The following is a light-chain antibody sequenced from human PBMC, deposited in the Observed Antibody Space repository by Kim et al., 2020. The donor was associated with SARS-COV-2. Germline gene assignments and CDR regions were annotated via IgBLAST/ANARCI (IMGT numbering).Light chain of an antibody. J-gene: IGKJ4*01. CDR2: GAS. CDR3: QSANSFPPRLA. V-gene: IGKV1-12*01. Sequence: VGDRVIITCRASQDITRWLAWYQQKPGKAPKVLIYGASNWQSGVPSRCSGSGSGTDFTLTSSRLQPEDFGTYFCQSANSFPPRLAFGGGTKVDIK. CDR1: QDITRW.